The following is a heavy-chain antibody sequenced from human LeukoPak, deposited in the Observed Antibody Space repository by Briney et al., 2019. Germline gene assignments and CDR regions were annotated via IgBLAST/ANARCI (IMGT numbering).Heavy chain of an antibody. CDR2: IYPGDSDT. Sequence: HGESLKISCKGSGYSFTSYWIGWVRQMPGKGLEWMGIIYPGDSDTRYSPSFQGQVTISADKSISTAYLQWSSLKASDTAMYYCARLDQLLWFGELLANLDNWFDPWGQGTLVTVSS. CDR3: ARLDQLLWFGELLANLDNWFDP. D-gene: IGHD3-10*01. J-gene: IGHJ5*02. V-gene: IGHV5-51*01. CDR1: GYSFTSYW.